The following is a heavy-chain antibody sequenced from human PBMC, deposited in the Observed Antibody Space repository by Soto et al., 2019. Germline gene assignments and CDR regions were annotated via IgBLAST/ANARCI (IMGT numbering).Heavy chain of an antibody. CDR1: GGTFSSYT. V-gene: IGHV1-69*02. Sequence: QVQLVQSGAEVKKPGSSVKVSCKASGGTFSSYTISWVRQAPGQGLEWMGRIIPILGIANYAQKVQGRGTITAENATSTAYMELSSLRSEDTAVYYCARARPRLCVSDYWGQGTLVTVSS. CDR3: ARARPRLCVSDY. CDR2: IIPILGIA. D-gene: IGHD6-19*01. J-gene: IGHJ4*02.